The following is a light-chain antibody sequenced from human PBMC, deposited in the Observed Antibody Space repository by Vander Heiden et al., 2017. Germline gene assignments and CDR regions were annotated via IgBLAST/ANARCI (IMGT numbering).Light chain of an antibody. V-gene: IGKV3-20*01. J-gene: IGKJ4*01. CDR1: QSVSGNM. CDR2: DAS. Sequence: EIVLTQTPGTLSLSPGERAALSCRASQSVSGNMLAWYRQKPGQAPRLLISDASNRATGIPDRFSASGSGTDFTLTISRLEPEDFAVYYCQQDGNSPLTFGGGTGVESK. CDR3: QQDGNSPLT.